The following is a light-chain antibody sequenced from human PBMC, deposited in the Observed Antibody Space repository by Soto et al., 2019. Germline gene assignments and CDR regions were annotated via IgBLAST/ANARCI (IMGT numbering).Light chain of an antibody. CDR1: QGVGSN. J-gene: IGKJ2*01. CDR2: AAS. Sequence: EIVMTQSPGTLSLSPGERATLSCRASQGVGSNLAWYQQRPGQAPRLLIYAASTRAPDIPARFTGRGSGTEFTLTLSSLQSEDLAIYFCQQYNNWPLYTFGQGTKLEI. CDR3: QQYNNWPLYT. V-gene: IGKV3-15*01.